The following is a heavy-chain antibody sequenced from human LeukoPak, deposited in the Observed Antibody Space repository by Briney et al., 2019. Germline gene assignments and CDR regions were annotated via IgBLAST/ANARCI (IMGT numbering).Heavy chain of an antibody. CDR2: ISWNSGSI. CDR1: GFTFDDYA. V-gene: IGHV3-9*01. D-gene: IGHD6-13*01. J-gene: IGHJ5*02. Sequence: GGSLRLSCAASGFTFDDYAMHWVRQAPGKGLEWVSGISWNSGSIGYADSVKGRFTISRDNAKNSLYLQMNSLRAEDTALYYCAKSGIAAAGGGWFDPWGQGTLVTVSS. CDR3: AKSGIAAAGGGWFDP.